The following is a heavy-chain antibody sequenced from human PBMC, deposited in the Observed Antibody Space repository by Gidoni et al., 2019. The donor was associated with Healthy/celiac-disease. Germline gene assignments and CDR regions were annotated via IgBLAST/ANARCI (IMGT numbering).Heavy chain of an antibody. CDR2: TYYSGST. D-gene: IGHD3-3*01. Sequence: QLQLQESGPGLVKPSETLSLTCTVSGGSISSSSYYSGWIRQPPGKGLACIGSTYYSGSTYYNPSLKSRVTISVDTSKNQFSLKLSSVTAADTAVYYCARLVLEFWSGYEQNGAWAYFDYWGQGTLVTVSS. V-gene: IGHV4-39*01. J-gene: IGHJ4*02. CDR1: GGSISSSSYY. CDR3: ARLVLEFWSGYEQNGAWAYFDY.